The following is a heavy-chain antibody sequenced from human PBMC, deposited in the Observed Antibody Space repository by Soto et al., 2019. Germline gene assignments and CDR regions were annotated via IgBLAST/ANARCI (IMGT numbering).Heavy chain of an antibody. CDR1: GFTVSSNY. V-gene: IGHV3-53*01. CDR2: IYSGGST. Sequence: GGSLRLSCAASGFTVSSNYMSWVRQAPGKGLEWVSVIYSGGSTYYADSVKGRFTISRDNSKNTLYLQMNSLRAEDTAVYYCARDRPRGIAVAGTPFDGMDVWGQGTTVTVSS. D-gene: IGHD6-19*01. CDR3: ARDRPRGIAVAGTPFDGMDV. J-gene: IGHJ6*02.